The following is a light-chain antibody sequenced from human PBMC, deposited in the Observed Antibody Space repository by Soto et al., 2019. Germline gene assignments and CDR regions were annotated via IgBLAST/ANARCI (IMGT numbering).Light chain of an antibody. V-gene: IGLV8-61*01. CDR3: VLYMGSGISV. Sequence: QTVVTQEPSFSVSPGRTVTLTCGLSSGSVSTSYYPSWYQQTPGQAPRTLIYSTNTRSSGLPDRFSGSIIGNKAALTITGAQADDESDYYCVLYMGSGISVFGGGTKLTVL. CDR2: STN. CDR1: SGSVSTSYY. J-gene: IGLJ2*01.